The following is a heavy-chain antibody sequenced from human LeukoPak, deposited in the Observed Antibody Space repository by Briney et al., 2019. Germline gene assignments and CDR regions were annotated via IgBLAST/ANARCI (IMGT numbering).Heavy chain of an antibody. Sequence: PSETLSLTCTVSGGSISSYYWSWIRQPAGKGLEWIGSISYSGRTYYNPSLESRVTISVDASKNQFSLELNSVTAADTAVYYRARDQQYHRPAGWFDPWGQGTLVTVSS. CDR3: ARDQQYHRPAGWFDP. V-gene: IGHV4-59*05. D-gene: IGHD1-14*01. J-gene: IGHJ5*02. CDR2: ISYSGRT. CDR1: GGSISSYY.